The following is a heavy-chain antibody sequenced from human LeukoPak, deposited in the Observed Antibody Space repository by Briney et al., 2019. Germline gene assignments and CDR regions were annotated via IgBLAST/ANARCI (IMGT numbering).Heavy chain of an antibody. D-gene: IGHD5-18*01. CDR2: IYYGGST. CDR3: ARGGTAMVR. J-gene: IGHJ4*02. V-gene: IGHV4-59*02. CDR1: GGSVSSYY. Sequence: SETLSLTCTVSGGSVSSYYWSWIRQPPGKGLEWIGYIYYGGSTNYNPSLKSRVTISVDTSKNQFSLKLSSVTAADTAVYYCARGGTAMVRWGQGTLVTVSS.